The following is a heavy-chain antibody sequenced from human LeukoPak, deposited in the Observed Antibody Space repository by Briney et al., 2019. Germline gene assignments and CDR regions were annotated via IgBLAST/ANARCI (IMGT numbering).Heavy chain of an antibody. CDR2: ISGSGGST. Sequence: GGSLRLSCAASGFTFSSYAMSWVRQAPGKGLEWVSAISGSGGSTYYADSVKGRFTISRDNSKNTLYLQMNSLRAEDTAVYYCAKDHQYYYDSSGYYYDNWFDPWGQGALVTVSS. D-gene: IGHD3-22*01. CDR1: GFTFSSYA. CDR3: AKDHQYYYDSSGYYYDNWFDP. V-gene: IGHV3-23*01. J-gene: IGHJ5*02.